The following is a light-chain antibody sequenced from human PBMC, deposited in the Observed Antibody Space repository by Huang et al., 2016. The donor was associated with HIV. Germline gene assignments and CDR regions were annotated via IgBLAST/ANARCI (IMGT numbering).Light chain of an antibody. J-gene: IGKJ5*01. CDR2: GAS. CDR1: QYITTF. V-gene: IGKV1-9*01. Sequence: IQLTQSPPSVSASVGDSVTFTCRASQYITTFLAWYQQKPGDAPQLLTSGASTLQNEVPSRFRGSGSGTDFTLTISSLQPEDIATYYCQQLTTYPITFGPGTRLEIK. CDR3: QQLTTYPIT.